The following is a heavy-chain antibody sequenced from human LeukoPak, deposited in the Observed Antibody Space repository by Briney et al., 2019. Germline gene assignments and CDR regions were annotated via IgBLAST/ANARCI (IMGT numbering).Heavy chain of an antibody. V-gene: IGHV4-59*08. CDR1: GGSISSYY. J-gene: IGHJ4*02. D-gene: IGHD3-22*01. CDR3: VRRAFSSGYYYFDY. Sequence: PSETLSLTCTVSGGSISSYYWSWIRQPPGKGLEWIGYIYYSGSTNYNPSLKSRVTISVDTSKNQFSLKLSSVTAADTAVYYCVRRAFSSGYYYFDYWGQGTLVTVSS. CDR2: IYYSGST.